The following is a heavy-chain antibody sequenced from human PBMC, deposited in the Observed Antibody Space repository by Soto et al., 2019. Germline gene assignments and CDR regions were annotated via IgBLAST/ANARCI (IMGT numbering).Heavy chain of an antibody. CDR1: GGSFSGYY. Sequence: ETLSLTCAAYGGSFSGYYWSWVRQAPGKGLEWVSIISGSGDRTYYADSVKGRFTISRGNSKNTLNLQMNSLRAEDTAVYYCAKVGYDYTTAGDQYYFDYWGQGSLVTVSS. CDR2: ISGSGDRT. V-gene: IGHV3-23*01. J-gene: IGHJ4*02. D-gene: IGHD4-4*01. CDR3: AKVGYDYTTAGDQYYFDY.